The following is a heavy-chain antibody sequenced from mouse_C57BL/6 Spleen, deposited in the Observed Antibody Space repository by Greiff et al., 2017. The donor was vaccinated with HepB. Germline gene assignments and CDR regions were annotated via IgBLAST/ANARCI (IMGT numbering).Heavy chain of an antibody. CDR1: GYTFTSYW. J-gene: IGHJ4*01. V-gene: IGHV1-55*01. CDR2: IYPGSGST. Sequence: VQLQQSGAELVKPGASVKMSCKASGYTFTSYWITWVKQRPGQGLEWIGDIYPGSGSTNYNEKFKSKATLTVDTSSSTAYMQLSSLTSEDSAVYDGARGYYYGRRGYAMDYWGQGTSVTVSS. D-gene: IGHD1-1*01. CDR3: ARGYYYGRRGYAMDY.